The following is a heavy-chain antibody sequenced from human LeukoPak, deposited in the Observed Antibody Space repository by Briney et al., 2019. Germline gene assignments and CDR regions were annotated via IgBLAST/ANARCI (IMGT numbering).Heavy chain of an antibody. CDR1: GGSISSYY. CDR3: AKPGSYKYFDY. D-gene: IGHD3-10*01. CDR2: IYYSGST. Sequence: PSETLSLTCTVSGGSISSYYWSWIRQPPGKGLEWIGYIYYSGSTNYNPSLKSRVTISVDTSKNQFSLKLSSVTAADTAVYYCAKPGSYKYFDYWGQGTLVTVSS. J-gene: IGHJ4*02. V-gene: IGHV4-59*12.